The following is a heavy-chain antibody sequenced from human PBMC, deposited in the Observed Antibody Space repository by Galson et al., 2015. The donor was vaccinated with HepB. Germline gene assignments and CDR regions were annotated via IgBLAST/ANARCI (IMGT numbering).Heavy chain of an antibody. Sequence: LRLSCAASGFTFSNAWMSWVRQAPGKGLEWVGRIKSKTDGGTTDYAAPVKGRFTISRDNSKNTLYLQMNSLRAEDTAVYYCAGAYSGYDRGEGYWGQGTLVTVSS. CDR2: IKSKTDGGTT. D-gene: IGHD5-12*01. CDR1: GFTFSNAW. V-gene: IGHV3-15*01. CDR3: AGAYSGYDRGEGY. J-gene: IGHJ4*02.